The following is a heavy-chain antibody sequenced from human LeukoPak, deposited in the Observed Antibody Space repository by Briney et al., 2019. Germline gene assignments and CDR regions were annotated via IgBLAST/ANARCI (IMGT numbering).Heavy chain of an antibody. D-gene: IGHD6-19*01. Sequence: GGSLRLSCAASGFTFSTYGMHWVRQAPGKGLEWVAFLPSDGSNKYYADSVKGRFTISRDSSKNTLYLQMGSLRTEDMAVYYCARVSGWYWFDQWGQGTLVTVSS. CDR2: LPSDGSNK. J-gene: IGHJ5*02. CDR3: ARVSGWYWFDQ. V-gene: IGHV3-30*02. CDR1: GFTFSTYG.